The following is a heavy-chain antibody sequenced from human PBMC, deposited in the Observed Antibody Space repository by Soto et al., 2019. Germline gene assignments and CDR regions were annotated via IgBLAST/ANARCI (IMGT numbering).Heavy chain of an antibody. V-gene: IGHV4-34*01. CDR3: ARGRGRYCSGGSCRTPYYFDY. CDR1: GGSFSGYY. CDR2: INHSGST. Sequence: SETLSLTCAVYGGSFSGYYWSWIRQPPGKGLEWIGEINHSGSTNYNPSLKSRVTISVDTSKNQFSLKLRSVTAADTAVYYCARGRGRYCSGGSCRTPYYFDYSGQGPLVTVSS. D-gene: IGHD2-15*01. J-gene: IGHJ4*02.